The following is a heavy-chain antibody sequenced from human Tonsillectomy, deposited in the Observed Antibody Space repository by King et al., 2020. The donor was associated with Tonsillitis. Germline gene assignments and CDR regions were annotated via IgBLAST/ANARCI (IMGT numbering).Heavy chain of an antibody. V-gene: IGHV4-59*01. J-gene: IGHJ6*03. Sequence: VQLQESGPGLVKPSETLSLTCTVSGGSISSYYWSWIRQPPGKGLEWIGYIYYSGSTNYNPSLKSRVTISVDTSKNQFSLKLSSVTAADTAVYYCARAKGAIAAPSYYYYYMDVWGKGTTVTVSS. CDR2: IYYSGST. CDR1: GGSISSYY. D-gene: IGHD6-13*01. CDR3: ARAKGAIAAPSYYYYYMDV.